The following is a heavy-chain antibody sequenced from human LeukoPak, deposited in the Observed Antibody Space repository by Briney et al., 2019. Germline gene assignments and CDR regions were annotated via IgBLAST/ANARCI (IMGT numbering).Heavy chain of an antibody. J-gene: IGHJ4*02. Sequence: ASVKVSCKASGYTFTGYYMHWVRQAPGQGLEWMGRINPNSGGTNYAQKFQGRVTMTRDTSISTAYMELSRLRSDDTAVYYCARGRELLWFGELPGYFDYWGQGTLVTVSS. V-gene: IGHV1-2*06. CDR2: INPNSGGT. CDR1: GYTFTGYY. CDR3: ARGRELLWFGELPGYFDY. D-gene: IGHD3-10*01.